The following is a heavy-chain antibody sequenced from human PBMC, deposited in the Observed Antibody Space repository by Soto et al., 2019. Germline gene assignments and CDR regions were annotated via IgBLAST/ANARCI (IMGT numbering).Heavy chain of an antibody. V-gene: IGHV1-69*06. CDR3: ARVPYCSSTSCYRLYFDY. CDR2: IIPIFGTA. D-gene: IGHD2-2*01. CDR1: GGTFSSYA. J-gene: IGHJ4*02. Sequence: QVQLVQSGAEVKKPGSSVKVSCKASGGTFSSYAISWVRQAPGQGLEWMGGIIPIFGTANYAQKFQGRVTMTRDTSTSTVYMELSSLRSEDTAVYYCARVPYCSSTSCYRLYFDYWGQGTLVTVSS.